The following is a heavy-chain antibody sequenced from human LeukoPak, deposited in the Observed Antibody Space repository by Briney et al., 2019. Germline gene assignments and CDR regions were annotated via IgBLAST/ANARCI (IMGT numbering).Heavy chain of an antibody. V-gene: IGHV4-39*01. CDR3: ALPVERWLTGTRFDP. CDR1: GGSISSSSYY. Sequence: SGTLSFTCTVSGGSISSSSYYWGWIRQPRGKGLEGIGSIYYSGSTYYNPSLKSRVTISVDTSKNQFSLKLSSVTAADTAVYYCALPVERWLTGTRFDPWGQGTLATVSP. CDR2: IYYSGST. D-gene: IGHD5-24*01. J-gene: IGHJ5*02.